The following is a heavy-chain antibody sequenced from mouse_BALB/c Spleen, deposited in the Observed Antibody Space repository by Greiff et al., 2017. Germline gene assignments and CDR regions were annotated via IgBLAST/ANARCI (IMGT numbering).Heavy chain of an antibody. D-gene: IGHD2-14*01. J-gene: IGHJ3*01. Sequence: VQLQQSGPELVKPGASVKIPCKASGYTFTDYNMDWVKQSHGKSLEWIGDINPNNGGTIYNQKFKGKATLTVDKSSSTAYMELRSLTSEDTAVYDCARRASYYRYDWCAYWGQGTLVTVSA. CDR3: ARRASYYRYDWCAY. CDR2: INPNNGGT. CDR1: GYTFTDYN. V-gene: IGHV1-18*01.